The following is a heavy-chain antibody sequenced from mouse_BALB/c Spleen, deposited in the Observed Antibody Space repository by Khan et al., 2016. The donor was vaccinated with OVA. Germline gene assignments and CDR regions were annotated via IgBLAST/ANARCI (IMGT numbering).Heavy chain of an antibody. J-gene: IGHJ4*01. CDR1: GFSLTSYG. Sequence: QVQLKESGPGLVAPSQSLSITCTVSGFSLTSYGVNWVRQPPGKGLEWLGVIWAGGSTNYNSALMSRLSNNKDNSKSQVFLKMNSRQTDDTAMYYCARFYDPYYAMDYWGQGTSVTVSS. CDR3: ARFYDPYYAMDY. CDR2: IWAGGST. D-gene: IGHD2-3*01. V-gene: IGHV2-9*02.